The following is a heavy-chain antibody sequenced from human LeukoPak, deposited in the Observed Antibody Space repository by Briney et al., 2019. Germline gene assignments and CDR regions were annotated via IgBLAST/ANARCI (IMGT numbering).Heavy chain of an antibody. CDR2: ISYDGSNK. V-gene: IGHV3-30-3*01. D-gene: IGHD3-16*01. CDR1: GFTFSSYA. Sequence: GGSLRLSCAASGFTFSSYAMHWVRQAPGKGLEWVAVISYDGSNKYYADSVKGRFTISRDNAKNSLYLQMNSLRAEDTALYHCARGAHYDYVWGSRESPFDYWGQGTLVTVSS. CDR3: ARGAHYDYVWGSRESPFDY. J-gene: IGHJ4*02.